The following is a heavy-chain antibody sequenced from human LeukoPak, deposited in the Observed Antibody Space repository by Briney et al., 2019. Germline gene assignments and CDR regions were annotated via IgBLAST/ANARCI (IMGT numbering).Heavy chain of an antibody. CDR3: ARGRVPGT. V-gene: IGHV4-59*01. CDR1: GVSITSYF. CDR2: IYHSGST. Sequence: PSETLSLTRTVSGVSITSYFWSWIRQPPGRGLEWIGYIYHSGSTNSNPSLKSRVSISLDTSKNQFSLKLSSVTAADTAVYYCARGRVPGTWGQGTLVTVSS. D-gene: IGHD6-19*01. J-gene: IGHJ4*02.